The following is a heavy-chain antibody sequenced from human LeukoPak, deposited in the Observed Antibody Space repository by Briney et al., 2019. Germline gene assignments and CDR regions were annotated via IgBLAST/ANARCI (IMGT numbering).Heavy chain of an antibody. CDR2: IYYSGST. V-gene: IGHV4-59*11. J-gene: IGHJ4*02. CDR1: GCSISSHY. Sequence: PWETLSLPCTVSGCSISSHYWSWIRQPPGKGLEWIGYIYYSGSTNYNPSLKTRVTISVDTSKNQFSLKLSSVTAADTAVYYCASTEAGYYDSSGTGTFDYWGQGTLVTVSS. CDR3: ASTEAGYYDSSGTGTFDY. D-gene: IGHD3-22*01.